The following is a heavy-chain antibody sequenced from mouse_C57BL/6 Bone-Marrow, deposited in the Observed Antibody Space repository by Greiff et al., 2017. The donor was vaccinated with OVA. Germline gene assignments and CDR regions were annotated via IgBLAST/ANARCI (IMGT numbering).Heavy chain of an antibody. V-gene: IGHV1-69*01. CDR1: GYTFTSYW. CDR3: ARGSSPFDY. J-gene: IGHJ2*01. CDR2: IDPSDSYT. D-gene: IGHD1-1*01. Sequence: QVQLQQPGAELVLPGASVKLSCKASGYTFTSYWMHWVKQRPGQGLEWIGEIDPSDSYTNYNHKFKGKSTLTVDKSSSTAYMQLSSLTSEDSAVYYCARGSSPFDYWGQGTTLTVSS.